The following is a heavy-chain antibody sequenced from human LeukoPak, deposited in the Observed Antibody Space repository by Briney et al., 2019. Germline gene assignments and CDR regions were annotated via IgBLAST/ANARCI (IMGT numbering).Heavy chain of an antibody. CDR3: ARGYCSGGDCYEFDY. Sequence: ASVKVSCKASGYTFTGYYMHWVRQAPGQRLEWVGWINPNSGGTNSAQKFQGRVTMTRDTSISTANMAPSRLRSDHTAVYYCARGYCSGGDCYEFDYWGQGTLVTVSS. D-gene: IGHD2-15*01. J-gene: IGHJ4*02. CDR2: INPNSGGT. CDR1: GYTFTGYY. V-gene: IGHV1-2*02.